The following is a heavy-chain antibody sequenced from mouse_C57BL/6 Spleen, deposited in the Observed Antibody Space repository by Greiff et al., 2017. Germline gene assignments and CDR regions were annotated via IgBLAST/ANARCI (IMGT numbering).Heavy chain of an antibody. CDR2: INPSNGGT. D-gene: IGHD2-1*01. V-gene: IGHV1-53*01. CDR1: GYTFTSYW. J-gene: IGHJ2*01. Sequence: QVQLQQPGTELVKPGASVKLSCKASGYTFTSYWMHWVKQRPGQGLEWIGNINPSNGGTNYNEKFKSKATLTVAKSSSTAYMQLSSLTSEDSAVYYCARGELHRGYCNYWGKGTTLTVSS. CDR3: ARGELHRGYCNY.